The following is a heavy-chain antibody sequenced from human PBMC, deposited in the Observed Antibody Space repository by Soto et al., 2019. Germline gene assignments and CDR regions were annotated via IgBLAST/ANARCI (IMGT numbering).Heavy chain of an antibody. D-gene: IGHD3-10*01. V-gene: IGHV1-18*04. CDR3: ARVPERGPGGWFDP. J-gene: IGHJ5*02. CDR1: GYTFTSYG. CDR2: ISAYNCNT. Sequence: QVQLVQSGAEVKKPRASVKVSCKASGYTFTSYGISWVRQAPGQGLEWLGWISAYNCNTNHAQKLQGRVTRTTATSTSTGDMELRSMRSDDTAVYYCARVPERGPGGWFDPWGQGAMVTVCS.